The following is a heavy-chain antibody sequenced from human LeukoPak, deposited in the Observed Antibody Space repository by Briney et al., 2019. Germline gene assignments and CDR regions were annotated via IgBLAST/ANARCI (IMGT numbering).Heavy chain of an antibody. V-gene: IGHV3-21*01. CDR1: GFTFSSYS. Sequence: GGSLRLSCAASGFTFSSYSMNWVRQAPGKGLEWVSSISSSSSYIYYADSVKGRYTISRDNAKNSLYLQMNSLRAEDTAVYYCARDPYPSNYDILTGYPFYWGQGTLVTVSS. CDR2: ISSSSSYI. J-gene: IGHJ4*02. D-gene: IGHD3-9*01. CDR3: ARDPYPSNYDILTGYPFY.